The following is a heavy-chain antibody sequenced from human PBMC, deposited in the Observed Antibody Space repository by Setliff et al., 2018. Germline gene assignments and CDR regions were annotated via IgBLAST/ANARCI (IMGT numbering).Heavy chain of an antibody. Sequence: ASETLSLTCTVSGGSISSGDYYWSWIRQPPGKGLEWIGYIYSSGSTYYNPSLKSRVSISVDTFKNQFSLKLSSVTAADTAVYYCARESRYYYDNLGTLDYWGQGTLVTVSS. CDR1: GGSISSGDYY. CDR3: ARESRYYYDNLGTLDY. CDR2: IYSSGST. J-gene: IGHJ4*02. D-gene: IGHD3-22*01. V-gene: IGHV4-30-4*08.